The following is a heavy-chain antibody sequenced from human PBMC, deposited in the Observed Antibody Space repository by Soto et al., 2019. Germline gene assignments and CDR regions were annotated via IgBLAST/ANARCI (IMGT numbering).Heavy chain of an antibody. J-gene: IGHJ5*02. CDR2: ISYSAST. CDR3: TNWFDP. Sequence: SETLSLTCTVLGDSISSGGYYWSWIRQHPGKGLEWIGYISYSASTYYNPSLKSRVTISEDTSKNQFSLKLSSVTAADTAVYYCTNWFDPWGQGTLVTVSS. CDR1: GDSISSGGYY. V-gene: IGHV4-31*03.